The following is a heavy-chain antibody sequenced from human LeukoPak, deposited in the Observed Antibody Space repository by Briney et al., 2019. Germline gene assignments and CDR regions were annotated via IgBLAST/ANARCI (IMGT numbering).Heavy chain of an antibody. CDR1: GFTFSSYS. Sequence: GGSLRLSCAASGFTFSSYSMNWVRQAPGKGLEWVSSISSSSSYIYYADSAKGRFTISRDNAKNSLYLQMNSLRAEDTAVYYCARDRLDPRYQLLSRYYGMDVWGQGTTVTVSS. D-gene: IGHD2-2*01. CDR2: ISSSSSYI. J-gene: IGHJ6*01. V-gene: IGHV3-21*01. CDR3: ARDRLDPRYQLLSRYYGMDV.